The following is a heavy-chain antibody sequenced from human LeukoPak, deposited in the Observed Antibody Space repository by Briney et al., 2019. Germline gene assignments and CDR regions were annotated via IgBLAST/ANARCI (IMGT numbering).Heavy chain of an antibody. CDR1: GYTFTSYG. CDR2: ISAYNGNT. Sequence: ASVKVSWKASGYTFTSYGISWVRQAAGQGLEWMGWISAYNGNTNYAQKLQGRVTMTRDTSISTAYMELSRLRSDDTAVYHCARSSSSSWFDYWGQGTLVTVSS. J-gene: IGHJ4*02. CDR3: ARSSSSSWFDY. D-gene: IGHD6-13*01. V-gene: IGHV1-18*01.